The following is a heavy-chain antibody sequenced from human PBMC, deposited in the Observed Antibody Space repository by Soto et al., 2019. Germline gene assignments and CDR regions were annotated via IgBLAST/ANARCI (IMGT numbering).Heavy chain of an antibody. CDR2: IYSGGST. CDR3: AREDNRSASFDY. CDR1: GFTVSSNY. Sequence: GGSLRLSCAASGFTVSSNYMSWVRQAPGKGLEWVSVIYSGGSTYYADSVKGRFTISRDNSKNTLYLQMNSLRAEDTAVYYCAREDNRSASFDYWGQGTLVTVSS. V-gene: IGHV3-53*01. J-gene: IGHJ4*02.